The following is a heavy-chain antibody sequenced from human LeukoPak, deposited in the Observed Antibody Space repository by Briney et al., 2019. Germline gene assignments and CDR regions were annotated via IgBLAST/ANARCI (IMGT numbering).Heavy chain of an antibody. CDR3: ARAHYDFWSGYKSLEGYMDV. Sequence: ASVKVSCKASGYTFTSYDINWVRQAPGQGLEWMGWINPNSGGTNYAQKFQGRVTMTRDTSISTAYMELSRLRSDDTAVYYCARAHYDFWSGYKSLEGYMDVWGKGTTVTVSS. J-gene: IGHJ6*03. V-gene: IGHV1-2*02. CDR1: GYTFTSYD. CDR2: INPNSGGT. D-gene: IGHD3-3*01.